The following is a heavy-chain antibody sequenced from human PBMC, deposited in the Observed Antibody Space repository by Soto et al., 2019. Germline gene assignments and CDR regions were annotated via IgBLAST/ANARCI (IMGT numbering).Heavy chain of an antibody. CDR2: LIPVFGTA. CDR3: ARGDATKIVVTTYYAMDV. D-gene: IGHD3-9*01. Sequence: QVQLVQSGAEVKKPGSSVKVSCKASGGSLSNYGISWVRQAPGQGLEWLGGLIPVFGTANYAQKFQGRVTITADESTSIVYMDVTSLRSEDTAVYYCARGDATKIVVTTYYAMDVWGQGTTVNVSS. J-gene: IGHJ6*02. CDR1: GGSLSNYG. V-gene: IGHV1-69*12.